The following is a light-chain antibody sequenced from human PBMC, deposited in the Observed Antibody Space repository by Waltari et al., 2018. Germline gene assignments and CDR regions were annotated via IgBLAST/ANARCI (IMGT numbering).Light chain of an antibody. CDR1: QSVSRA. CDR2: GAS. V-gene: IGKV3-20*01. J-gene: IGKJ1*01. Sequence: EIVLTQSPGTLSLSPGERVTLSCRASQSVSRALAWYQQKPGQAPRLLMYGASSRATGISDRFSGSGSGTDCSLTISRRDPGDFAVYYCQHYVRLPATFGQGTKVEIK. CDR3: QHYVRLPAT.